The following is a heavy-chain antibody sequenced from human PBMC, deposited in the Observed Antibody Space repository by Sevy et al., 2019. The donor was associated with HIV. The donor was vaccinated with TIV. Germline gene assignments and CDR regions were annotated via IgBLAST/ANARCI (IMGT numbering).Heavy chain of an antibody. J-gene: IGHJ4*02. V-gene: IGHV3-11*03. CDR3: ANTAGSDY. Sequence: GGSLRLSCAASGFTFSDYYLSWIRQAPGKGLEWVSYISGTSRYINYADSLKGRFTISRDNAKNSLYLQMNSLRAEDTAVYYCANTAGSDYWGQGTLVTVSS. CDR2: ISGTSRYI. D-gene: IGHD4-17*01. CDR1: GFTFSDYY.